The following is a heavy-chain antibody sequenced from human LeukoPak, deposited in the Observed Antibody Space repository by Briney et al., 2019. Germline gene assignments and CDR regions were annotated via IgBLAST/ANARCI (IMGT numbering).Heavy chain of an antibody. V-gene: IGHV1-24*01. Sequence: ASVKVSCKVSGYTLTELSMHWVRQAPGKGLEWMGGFDPEDGETIYAQKLQGRVTMTTDTSTSTAYMELRSLRSDDTAVYYCARVDYDILTGRGAYFDYWGQGTLVTVSS. J-gene: IGHJ4*02. CDR1: GYTLTELS. D-gene: IGHD3-9*01. CDR2: FDPEDGET. CDR3: ARVDYDILTGRGAYFDY.